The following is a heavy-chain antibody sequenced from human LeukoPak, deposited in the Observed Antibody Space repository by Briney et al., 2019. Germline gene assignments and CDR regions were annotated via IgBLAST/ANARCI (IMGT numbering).Heavy chain of an antibody. CDR1: GFTFSSYS. CDR3: ARDPTPFYDILTGYKI. J-gene: IGHJ4*02. Sequence: GGSLRLSCAASGFTFSSYSMNWVRQAPGKGLEWVSSISSSSSYIYYADSVKGRFTISRDNAKNSLSLQINSLRAEDTAVYYCARDPTPFYDILTGYKIWGPGTLVTVSS. V-gene: IGHV3-21*01. D-gene: IGHD3-9*01. CDR2: ISSSSSYI.